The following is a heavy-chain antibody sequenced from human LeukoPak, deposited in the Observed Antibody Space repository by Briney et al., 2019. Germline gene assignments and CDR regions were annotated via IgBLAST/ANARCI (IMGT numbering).Heavy chain of an antibody. CDR2: ISAYNGNT. V-gene: IGHV1-18*01. D-gene: IGHD5-18*01. CDR3: ARDQPGYWEAMVWTVSGYFDL. CDR1: GYTFTSYG. J-gene: IGHJ2*01. Sequence: GASVKVSCKASGYTFTSYGISWVRQAPGQGLEWMGWISAYNGNTNYAQKLQGRVTMTTDTSTSTAYMELRSLRSDDTAVYYCARDQPGYWEAMVWTVSGYFDLWGRGTLVTVSS.